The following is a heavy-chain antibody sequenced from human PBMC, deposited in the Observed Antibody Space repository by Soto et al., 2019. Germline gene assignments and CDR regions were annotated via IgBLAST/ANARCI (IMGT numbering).Heavy chain of an antibody. Sequence: HVQLVESGGGVVQPGRSLRLSCAVSGFNFSSYGMHWVRQAPGKGLEWVAVISYDGSHKASADSVKGRFAISRDNSKNTLCLQMDSLRVEDTAVYYCAKGLVKTSSWPADWGQGPLVPVSS. V-gene: IGHV3-30*18. CDR2: ISYDGSHK. D-gene: IGHD2-2*01. J-gene: IGHJ4*02. CDR1: GFNFSSYG. CDR3: AKGLVKTSSWPAD.